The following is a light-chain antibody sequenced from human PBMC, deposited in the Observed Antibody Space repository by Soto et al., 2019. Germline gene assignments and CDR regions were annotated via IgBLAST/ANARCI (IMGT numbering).Light chain of an antibody. J-gene: IGLJ2*01. V-gene: IGLV2-14*02. Sequence: QSALTQPASVSGSPGQSITISCTGTNSDLGSYNLVSWYQQYPGKAPKLMIYEVINRPSGVSNRFSGSKSGNTASLIISGLQAEDEADYYCSSYTSSSTLVFGGGTKLTVL. CDR3: SSYTSSSTLV. CDR2: EVI. CDR1: NSDLGSYNL.